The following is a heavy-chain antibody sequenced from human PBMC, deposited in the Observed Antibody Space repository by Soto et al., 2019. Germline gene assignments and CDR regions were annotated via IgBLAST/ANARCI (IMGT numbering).Heavy chain of an antibody. J-gene: IGHJ5*02. Sequence: PSETLSLTCTVSDDSISNFYWSWIRQPPGKGLEWIGYISRSGSTNYNPSLKSRVTISVDTSKNQFSLKLTSVTAADTAVYYCARDPAPWGQGTLVTVSS. V-gene: IGHV4-59*12. CDR2: ISRSGST. CDR1: DDSISNFY. CDR3: ARDPAP.